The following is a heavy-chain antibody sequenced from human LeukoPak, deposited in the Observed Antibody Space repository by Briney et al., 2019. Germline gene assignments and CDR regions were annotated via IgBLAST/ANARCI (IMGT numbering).Heavy chain of an antibody. V-gene: IGHV1-69*13. Sequence: SVKVSCKASGGTFSSYAISWVRQAPGQGLEWMGGIIPIFGTANYAQKFQGRVTITADESTSTAYMELSSLRSEDTAVYYCARGHYDSSGYSIDAYYFDYWGQGTLVTVSS. J-gene: IGHJ4*02. CDR2: IIPIFGTA. CDR3: ARGHYDSSGYSIDAYYFDY. CDR1: GGTFSSYA. D-gene: IGHD3-22*01.